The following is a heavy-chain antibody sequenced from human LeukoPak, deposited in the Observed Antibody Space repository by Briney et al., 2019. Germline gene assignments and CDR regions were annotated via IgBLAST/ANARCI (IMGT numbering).Heavy chain of an antibody. CDR3: AKDGGVMIVVVITT. D-gene: IGHD3-22*01. J-gene: IGHJ5*02. V-gene: IGHV3-23*01. CDR1: GFTFSSYA. CDR2: ISGSGGST. Sequence: PERSLRLSCAASGFTFSSYAMSWVRQAPGKGLEWVSAISGSGGSTYYADSVKGRFTISRDNSKNTLYLQMNSLRAEDTAVYYCAKDGGVMIVVVITTWGQGTLVTVSS.